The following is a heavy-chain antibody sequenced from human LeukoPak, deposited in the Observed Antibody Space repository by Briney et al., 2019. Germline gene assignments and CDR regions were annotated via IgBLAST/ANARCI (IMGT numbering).Heavy chain of an antibody. CDR1: GGSISSYY. D-gene: IGHD6-19*01. Sequence: SETLSLTCTVSGGSISSYYWSWIRQPAGKGLEWIGRIYTSGSTNYNPSLKSRVTMSVDTPKNQFSLKLSSVTAADTAVYYCARGAGYSSGWDGNWFDPWGQGTLVTVSS. CDR3: ARGAGYSSGWDGNWFDP. CDR2: IYTSGST. V-gene: IGHV4-4*07. J-gene: IGHJ5*02.